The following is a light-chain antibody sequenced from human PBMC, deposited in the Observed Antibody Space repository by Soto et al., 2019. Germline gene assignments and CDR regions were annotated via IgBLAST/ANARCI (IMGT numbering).Light chain of an antibody. CDR3: AAWDDSLSALV. Sequence: QSVLTQPPSASGTPGQRVTISCSGSSSNIESNYVYWYQQLPGSAPKLLIYRNDQRPSGVPDRFSGSKSGTPASLAISGLRSEDEADYYCAAWDDSLSALVFGGGTKVTVL. V-gene: IGLV1-47*01. J-gene: IGLJ3*02. CDR1: SSNIESNY. CDR2: RND.